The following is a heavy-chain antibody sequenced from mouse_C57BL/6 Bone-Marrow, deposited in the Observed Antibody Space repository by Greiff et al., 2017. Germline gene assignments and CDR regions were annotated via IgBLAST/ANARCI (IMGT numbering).Heavy chain of an antibody. J-gene: IGHJ2*01. V-gene: IGHV1-76*01. D-gene: IGHD2-2*01. CDR2: VYPGSGNT. CDR1: GFTFTDHY. Sequence: VQLQQSGAEVVRPGASVKLSCKASGFTFTDHYINWVKQSPGQGLEWIARVYPGSGNTYYNEKFKGKATLTAEKSSNTAYMELSSLTSGDSAVQYCARDHGYICEYWGQGTTLTVSS. CDR3: ARDHGYICEY.